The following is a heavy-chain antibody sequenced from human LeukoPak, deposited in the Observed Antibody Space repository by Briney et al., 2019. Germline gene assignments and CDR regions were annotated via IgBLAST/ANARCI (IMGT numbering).Heavy chain of an antibody. V-gene: IGHV4-34*01. CDR3: ARGDSGYDWNWFDP. CDR1: GGSFSGYY. CDR2: INHSGST. J-gene: IGHJ5*02. Sequence: SETLSLTCADYGGSFSGYYWSWIRQPPGKGLEWIGEINHSGSTNYNPSLKSRVTISVDTSKNQFSLKLSSVTAADTAVYYCARGDSGYDWNWFDPWGQGTLVTVSS. D-gene: IGHD5-12*01.